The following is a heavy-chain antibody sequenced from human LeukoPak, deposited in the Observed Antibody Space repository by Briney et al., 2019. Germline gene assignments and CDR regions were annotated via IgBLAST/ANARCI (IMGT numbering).Heavy chain of an antibody. D-gene: IGHD1-1*01. CDR2: IVVGSGNT. CDR1: GFTFTSSA. Sequence: ASVKVSCKASGFTFTSSAVQWVRQARGQRLEWIGWIVVGSGNTNYAQKFQERATITRDMSTSTAYMELSSLRSEDTAVYHCAAIRVQLEPGGMDVWGQGTTVTVSS. J-gene: IGHJ6*02. CDR3: AAIRVQLEPGGMDV. V-gene: IGHV1-58*01.